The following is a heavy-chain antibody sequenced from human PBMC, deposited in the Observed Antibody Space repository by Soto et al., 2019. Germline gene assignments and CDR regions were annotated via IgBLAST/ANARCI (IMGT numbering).Heavy chain of an antibody. CDR3: ARRGAYCSGGTCYHFDY. J-gene: IGHJ4*02. D-gene: IGHD2-15*01. CDR2: ISTYNGNT. V-gene: IGHV1-18*04. CDR1: GYTFTTYG. Sequence: VASVKVSCKASGYTFTTYGITWVRQAPGQGLEWMGWISTYNGNTNYEQKLQGRVTMTTDTLTSTAYMELRSLRSDDTAAYYCARRGAYCSGGTCYHFDYWGQGTLVTVSS.